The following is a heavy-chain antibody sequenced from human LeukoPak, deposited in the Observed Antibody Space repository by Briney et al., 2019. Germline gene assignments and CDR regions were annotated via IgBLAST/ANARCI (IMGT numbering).Heavy chain of an antibody. Sequence: GGSLRLSCVVSGITLSNYAMSWVRQAPGKGLEWVSGISGSAGGTNYADSVKGRFTISRDNSMNTVYLQMNSLRAEDTAVYFCAKRGIVIRGLLIIGFHKEAYYLDSWGQGILVTVSS. CDR1: GITLSNYA. J-gene: IGHJ4*02. CDR2: ISGSAGGT. CDR3: AKRGIVIRGLLIIGFHKEAYYLDS. V-gene: IGHV3-23*01. D-gene: IGHD3-10*01.